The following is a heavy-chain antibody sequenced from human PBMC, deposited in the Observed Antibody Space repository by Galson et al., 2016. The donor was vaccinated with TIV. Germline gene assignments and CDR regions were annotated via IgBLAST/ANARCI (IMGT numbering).Heavy chain of an antibody. CDR2: IIPILGMT. J-gene: IGHJ4*02. D-gene: IGHD5-12*01. CDR3: ARVAHTVPTTADY. CDR1: GGTFSSYA. Sequence: SVKVSCKAFGGTFSSYALTWVRQAPGQGLEWMGRIIPILGMTNYAQRFQGRVTITADTSSTTAYMELSSLRSEDTAMYYCARVAHTVPTTADYWGQGTLVTVS. V-gene: IGHV1-69*04.